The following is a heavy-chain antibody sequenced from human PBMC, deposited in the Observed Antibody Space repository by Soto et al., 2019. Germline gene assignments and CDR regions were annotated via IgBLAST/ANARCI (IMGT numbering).Heavy chain of an antibody. D-gene: IGHD2-15*01. CDR1: GGTFSSYA. Sequence: ASVKVSCKASGGTFSSYAISWVRQAPGQGLEWMGGIIPIFGTANYAQKFQGRVTITADESTSTAYMELSSLRSEDTAVYYCARHSPGYCSGGSCLDFDYWGQGTLVTVSS. V-gene: IGHV1-69*13. CDR2: IIPIFGTA. J-gene: IGHJ4*02. CDR3: ARHSPGYCSGGSCLDFDY.